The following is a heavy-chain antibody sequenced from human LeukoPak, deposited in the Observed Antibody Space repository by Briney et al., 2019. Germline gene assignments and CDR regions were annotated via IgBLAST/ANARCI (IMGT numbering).Heavy chain of an antibody. CDR3: ARGDCSGGSCYLSLTTIDY. CDR2: IRYDGSKK. CDR1: GFNFNSYG. V-gene: IGHV3-30*02. D-gene: IGHD2-15*01. Sequence: GGSLRLSYAATGFNFNSYGMHWVRKAPGKGLEWVAFIRYDGSKKYYADSVKGRFTISGDNSKNTLYLQMNSLRAEDTAVYYCARGDCSGGSCYLSLTTIDYWGQGTLVTVSS. J-gene: IGHJ4*02.